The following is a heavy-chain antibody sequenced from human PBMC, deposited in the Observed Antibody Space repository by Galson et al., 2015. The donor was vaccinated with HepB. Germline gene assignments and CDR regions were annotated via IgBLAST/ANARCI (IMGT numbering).Heavy chain of an antibody. J-gene: IGHJ3*02. D-gene: IGHD3-10*01. Sequence: SVKVSCKASGYTFTSYAMHWVRQAPGQRLEWMGWINAGNGNTKYSQKFQGRVTITRDTSASTAYMELSSLRSEDTAVYYCARGYVLLWFGEELDIWGQGTMVTVSS. CDR1: GYTFTSYA. V-gene: IGHV1-3*01. CDR2: INAGNGNT. CDR3: ARGYVLLWFGEELDI.